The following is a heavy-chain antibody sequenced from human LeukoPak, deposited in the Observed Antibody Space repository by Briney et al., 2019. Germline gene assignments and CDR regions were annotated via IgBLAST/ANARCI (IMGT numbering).Heavy chain of an antibody. Sequence: GGSLRLSCAASGFSFSDHWLDWVRQAPGKGLEWVAHIKGDGSQKYYVDSVKGRFTISRDNAKTSLYLQMDSLRAEDTAVYYCARAAYDSSGYLTLWGQGTLVTVSS. D-gene: IGHD3-22*01. J-gene: IGHJ4*02. CDR2: IKGDGSQK. CDR3: ARAAYDSSGYLTL. CDR1: GFSFSDHW. V-gene: IGHV3-7*03.